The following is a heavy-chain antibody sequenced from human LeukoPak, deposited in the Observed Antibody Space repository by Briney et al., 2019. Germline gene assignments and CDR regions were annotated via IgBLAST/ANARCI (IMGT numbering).Heavy chain of an antibody. CDR2: IYHSGST. V-gene: IGHV4-30-4*01. J-gene: IGHJ4*02. CDR3: ATYRSTSGYVDS. D-gene: IGHD3-22*01. Sequence: SETLSLTCAVSGGSISSDNYYWSWIRQPPGKGLEWIGYIYHSGSTYCSPSLKSRVSISVDTSKNQFSLKLTSVTAADTAVYYCATYRSTSGYVDSWGQGTLVTVSS. CDR1: GGSISSDNYY.